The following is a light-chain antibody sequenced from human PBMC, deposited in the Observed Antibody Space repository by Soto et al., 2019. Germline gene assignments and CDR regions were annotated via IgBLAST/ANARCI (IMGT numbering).Light chain of an antibody. V-gene: IGKV3-15*01. J-gene: IGKJ1*01. CDR2: GAS. CDR1: QSVSRSI. CDR3: QQHNKSPRR. Sequence: VVNQSIGSLSLWAGERATLSGRASQSVSRSILAWYQQTPGQAPRLLIYGASTRATGIPARFSVSEWGAVSAFPMSRLQSEDFAVYYCQQHNKSPRRFAQGTKVDIK.